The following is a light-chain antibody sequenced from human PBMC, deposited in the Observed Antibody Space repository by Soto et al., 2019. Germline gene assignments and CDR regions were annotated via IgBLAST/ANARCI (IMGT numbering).Light chain of an antibody. J-gene: IGKJ4*01. CDR2: RVS. Sequence: EIVFTQSPGTLSFSAGERATLSCRASQTITTLAWYQRKPGQAPRLLIYRVSSRATGVPDRFSGSGSGTDYTLTISRLEPEDFAVYYCQQYGNLTLTFGGGTKVDIK. CDR3: QQYGNLTLT. CDR1: QTITT. V-gene: IGKV3-20*01.